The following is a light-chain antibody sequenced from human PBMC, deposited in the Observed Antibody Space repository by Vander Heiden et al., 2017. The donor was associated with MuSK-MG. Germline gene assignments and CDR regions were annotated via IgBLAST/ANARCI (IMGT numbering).Light chain of an antibody. CDR3: QQDNNWPPIT. Sequence: EIVMTQSPATLSVSPGERATLSCRASRSVSSNLAWYQQKPGQAPRLLIYGASTRATGIPARFSGSGSGKEFTLTISSRQSEDFAVYYCQQDNNWPPITFGQGTRLXIK. CDR2: GAS. V-gene: IGKV3-15*01. CDR1: RSVSSN. J-gene: IGKJ5*01.